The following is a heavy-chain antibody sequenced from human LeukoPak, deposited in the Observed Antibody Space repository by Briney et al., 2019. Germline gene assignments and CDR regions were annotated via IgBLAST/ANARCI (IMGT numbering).Heavy chain of an antibody. V-gene: IGHV4-59*08. D-gene: IGHD6-13*01. CDR1: GGSISSYY. J-gene: IGHJ6*02. CDR2: IYSSGTT. Sequence: PSQTLSLTCTVSGGSISSYYWNWIRQPPGQGLEWIGYIYSSGTTNYNPSLKSRVTISVDTSKNQFSLRLSSVTAADTAVYYCARRYSSTWYGMDVWGQGTTVTVSS. CDR3: ARRYSSTWYGMDV.